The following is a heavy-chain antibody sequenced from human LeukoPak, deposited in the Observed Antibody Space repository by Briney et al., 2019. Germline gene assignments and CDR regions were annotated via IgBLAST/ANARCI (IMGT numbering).Heavy chain of an antibody. Sequence: GASVKVSCRVSDYVLSELSIHWVRQPPGQGLQWLGGSASDDTETLYAREFEGRLILTEDTSTNTAYMQLSTLTSDDTAVYYCATIDRPEYHNAMDVWGQGTTVIVSS. CDR1: DYVLSELS. J-gene: IGHJ6*02. D-gene: IGHD6-6*01. CDR2: SASDDTET. V-gene: IGHV1-24*01. CDR3: ATIDRPEYHNAMDV.